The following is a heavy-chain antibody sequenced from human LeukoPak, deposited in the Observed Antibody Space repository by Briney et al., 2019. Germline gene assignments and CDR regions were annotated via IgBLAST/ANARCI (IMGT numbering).Heavy chain of an antibody. CDR1: GFTFSSYS. J-gene: IGHJ4*02. Sequence: GGSVRLSCAASGFTFSSYSMNWVRQAPGKGLEWVSYISSSSSTIYYADSVKGRFTISRDNAKNSLYLQMNSLRAEDTAVYYCARDPLLWFGESHPDYWGQGTLVTVSS. D-gene: IGHD3-10*01. CDR2: ISSSSSTI. CDR3: ARDPLLWFGESHPDY. V-gene: IGHV3-48*01.